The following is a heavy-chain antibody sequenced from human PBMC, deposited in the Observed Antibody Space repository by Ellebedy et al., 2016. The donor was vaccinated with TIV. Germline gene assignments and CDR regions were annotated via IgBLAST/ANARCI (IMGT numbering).Heavy chain of an antibody. Sequence: GESLKISCAASGFTFSTYGMHWVRQAPGKGLEWVAVISYDGSNKYYADSVKGRFTISRDNAKNMVYLQMNSLRAGDSALYYCARDLGASRSGRITGTPPDYWGQGTLVTVSS. CDR1: GFTFSTYG. CDR2: ISYDGSNK. J-gene: IGHJ4*02. CDR3: ARDLGASRSGRITGTPPDY. D-gene: IGHD1-20*01. V-gene: IGHV3-30*03.